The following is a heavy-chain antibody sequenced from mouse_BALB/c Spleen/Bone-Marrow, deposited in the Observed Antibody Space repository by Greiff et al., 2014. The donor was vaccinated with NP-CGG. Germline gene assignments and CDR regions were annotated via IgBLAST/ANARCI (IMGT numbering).Heavy chain of an antibody. CDR2: ITTYSANA. V-gene: IGHV1-67*01. J-gene: IGHJ3*01. Sequence: QVHVKQSGPELARPGESVKISRKGSGYTFTDYAMHWVKQSHAKSLEWIGVITTYSANAKYNQKFKGKATMTVDKSSSTAYLELARLTSEDSDIYYCARGGTGPFPYWGQGTLVTVSA. D-gene: IGHD3-3*01. CDR1: GYTFTDYA. CDR3: ARGGTGPFPY.